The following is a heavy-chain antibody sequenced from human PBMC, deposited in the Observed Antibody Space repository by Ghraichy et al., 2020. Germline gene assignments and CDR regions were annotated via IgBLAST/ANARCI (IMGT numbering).Heavy chain of an antibody. CDR2: INRDGSST. CDR3: ARVAQDGYNLLDK. V-gene: IGHV3-74*01. CDR1: GFSFSYSW. J-gene: IGHJ4*02. Sequence: GGSLRLSCAASGFSFSYSWMHWVRQAPGKGLVWVSRINRDGSSTNYADSVKGRFPISRDTAKNTLYLEMNSLRAGDTAVYYCARVAQDGYNLLDKWGQGTLVTVSS. D-gene: IGHD5-24*01.